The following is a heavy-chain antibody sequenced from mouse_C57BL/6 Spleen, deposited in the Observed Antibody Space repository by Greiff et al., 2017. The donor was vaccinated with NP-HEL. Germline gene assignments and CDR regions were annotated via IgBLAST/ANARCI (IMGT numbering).Heavy chain of an antibody. CDR2: INPSTGGT. J-gene: IGHJ1*03. Sequence: VQLQQSGPELVKPGASVKISCKASGYSFTGYYMNWVKQSPEKSLEWIGEINPSTGGTTYNQKFKAKATLTVDKSSSTAYMQLKSLTSEDSAVYYCARDGSSYDWYFDVWGTGTTVTVSS. V-gene: IGHV1-42*01. CDR3: ARDGSSYDWYFDV. D-gene: IGHD1-1*01. CDR1: GYSFTGYY.